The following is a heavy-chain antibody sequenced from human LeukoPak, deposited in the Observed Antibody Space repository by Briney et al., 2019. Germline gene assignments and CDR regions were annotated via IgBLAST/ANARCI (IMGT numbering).Heavy chain of an antibody. D-gene: IGHD1-26*01. CDR1: GFTFDDYA. V-gene: IGHV3-9*01. J-gene: IGHJ4*02. CDR2: ISWNSGSI. Sequence: GGSLRLSCAASGFTFDDYAMHWVRQAPGKGLEWVSGISWNSGSIGYADSVKGRFTISRDNAKNSLYLQMNSLRAENTAVYYCARYIVGATNFDYWGQGTLVTVSS. CDR3: ARYIVGATNFDY.